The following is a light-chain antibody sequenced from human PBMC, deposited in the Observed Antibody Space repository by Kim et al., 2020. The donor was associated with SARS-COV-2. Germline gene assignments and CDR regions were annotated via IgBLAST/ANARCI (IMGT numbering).Light chain of an antibody. CDR1: SSNIGSDY. J-gene: IGLJ2*01. CDR2: RNN. V-gene: IGLV1-47*01. CDR3: ASWDDSLV. Sequence: GTTRQRVTISCSGSSSNIGSDYVYWYQQLPGTAPKLLIYRNNQRPSGVPDRFSGSKSGTSASLAISGLRSEDEADYYCASWDDSLVFGGGTKVTVL.